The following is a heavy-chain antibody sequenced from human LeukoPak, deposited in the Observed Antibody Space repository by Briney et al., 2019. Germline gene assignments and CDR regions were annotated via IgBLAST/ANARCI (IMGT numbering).Heavy chain of an antibody. CDR3: ARYRSGYSYGPSDAFDI. J-gene: IGHJ3*02. CDR2: INHSGST. Sequence: PSETPSLTCAVSGGSFSGYYWSWIRQPPGKGREWIGEINHSGSTNYNPSLKRRVNISVDTSKNQFSLKLSSVTAADTAVYYCARYRSGYSYGPSDAFDIWGQGTMVTVSS. CDR1: GGSFSGYY. D-gene: IGHD5-18*01. V-gene: IGHV4-34*01.